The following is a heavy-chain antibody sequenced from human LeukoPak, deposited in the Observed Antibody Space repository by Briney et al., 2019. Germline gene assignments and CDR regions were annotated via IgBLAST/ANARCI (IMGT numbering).Heavy chain of an antibody. Sequence: PGGSLRLSCAASGFTFSSYAMSWVRQAPGKGLEWVSAIRGSGGSTYYADSVKGRFTISRDNSKNTLYLQMNSLRAEDTAVYYCAKDIGGSYHRFDYWGQGTLVTVSS. D-gene: IGHD1-26*01. CDR2: IRGSGGST. CDR1: GFTFSSYA. J-gene: IGHJ4*02. CDR3: AKDIGGSYHRFDY. V-gene: IGHV3-23*01.